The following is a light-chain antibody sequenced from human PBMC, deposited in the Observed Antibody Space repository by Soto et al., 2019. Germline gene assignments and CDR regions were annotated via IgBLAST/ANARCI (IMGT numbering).Light chain of an antibody. CDR3: QQYHNWPPWT. CDR1: QSVSSN. V-gene: IGKV3-15*01. CDR2: ETS. J-gene: IGKJ1*01. Sequence: EIVMTQSPATLSVSPGERATLSCRASQSVSSNLAWYQHKPGQAPRLLIYETSTRATGIPARFSGSGSGTEFTLTISSLRSEDYAVYYCQQYHNWPPWTFGQGTKVEIK.